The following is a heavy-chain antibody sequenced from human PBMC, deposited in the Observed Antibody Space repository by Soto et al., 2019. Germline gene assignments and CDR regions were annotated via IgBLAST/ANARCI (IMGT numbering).Heavy chain of an antibody. CDR1: GFSLNTRGVG. V-gene: IGHV2-70*01. J-gene: IGHJ4*02. CDR2: VDWDDDK. CDR3: ARIRNTRGSGWYYFDY. Sequence: SGPTLVNPTQTLTLTCAFSGFSLNTRGVGVGWIRQPPGKALEWLALVDWDDDKYYSTSLKTRLTISKDTSKNQVVLTMTNMDPVDTATYYCARIRNTRGSGWYYFDYWGQGTLVTVSS. D-gene: IGHD6-19*01.